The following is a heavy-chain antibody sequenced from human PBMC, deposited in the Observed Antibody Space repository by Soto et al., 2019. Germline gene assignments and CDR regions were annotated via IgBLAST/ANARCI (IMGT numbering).Heavy chain of an antibody. J-gene: IGHJ4*02. CDR2: ISSSSTTM. CDR1: GFTFSSYS. Sequence: EVQLVESGGGLVQPGGSLRLSCAASGFTFSSYSMNWVSQAPGKGLVWVSYISSSSTTMYYADSVKGRFTISRDNAKNSLYLQMNSLRDEDTAVYYCARGRCSGGSCRAEYWGQGTLVTVSS. D-gene: IGHD2-15*01. CDR3: ARGRCSGGSCRAEY. V-gene: IGHV3-48*02.